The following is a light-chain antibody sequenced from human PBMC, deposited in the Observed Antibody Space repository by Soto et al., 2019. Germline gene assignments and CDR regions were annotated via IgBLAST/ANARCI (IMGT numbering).Light chain of an antibody. CDR1: QSVSSSY. CDR3: QQYGSSPRT. Sequence: EIVLTQSPGTLSLSPGERATLSCRASQSVSSSYLAWYQQKPGQAPRLLIYGASSRATGIPDRFSGSGSGTDFTLTISRLEPEDFAVYYRQQYGSSPRTFDQGTKVEIK. V-gene: IGKV3-20*01. CDR2: GAS. J-gene: IGKJ1*01.